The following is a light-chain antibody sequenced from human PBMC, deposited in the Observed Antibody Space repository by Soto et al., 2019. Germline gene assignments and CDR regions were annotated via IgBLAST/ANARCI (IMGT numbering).Light chain of an antibody. J-gene: IGLJ2*01. CDR2: EVS. Sequence: QSALTQPASVSGSPGQSITISCTGATSDIGAYNYVSWYQQHPGKAPKLLISEVSNRPSGVSDRFSGSKSGNTASLTISGFQAHAEDDYYCSSYTNRSTLAVLFGGGTKLTVL. CDR3: SSYTNRSTLAVL. V-gene: IGLV2-14*01. CDR1: TSDIGAYNY.